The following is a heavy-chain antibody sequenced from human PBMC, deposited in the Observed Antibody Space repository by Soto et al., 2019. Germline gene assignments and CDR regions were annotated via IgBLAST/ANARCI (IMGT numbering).Heavy chain of an antibody. CDR2: ISGSGGST. Sequence: GGSLRLSCAASGFTFSSYAMSWVRQAPGKGLEWVLAISGSGGSTYCADSVKGRFTISRDNSKNTLYLQMNSLRAEDTAVYYCAKGYCSGGSCYYTKGIDYWGQGTLVTVSS. D-gene: IGHD2-15*01. V-gene: IGHV3-23*01. CDR3: AKGYCSGGSCYYTKGIDY. CDR1: GFTFSSYA. J-gene: IGHJ4*02.